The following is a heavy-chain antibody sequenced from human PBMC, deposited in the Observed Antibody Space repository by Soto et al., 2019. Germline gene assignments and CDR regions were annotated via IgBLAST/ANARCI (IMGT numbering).Heavy chain of an antibody. CDR3: ARGVAGSGFDL. Sequence: SQTLSLTCAISGDSVSSNTAAWNWIRSSPSSGLEWLGRTYYRSHWRHDYAVSVRSRITVNPDTSKNHFSLQLNSVTPDDTAVYYCARGVAGSGFDLWGQGTLVTVSS. CDR1: GDSVSSNTAA. D-gene: IGHD6-19*01. J-gene: IGHJ4*02. V-gene: IGHV6-1*01. CDR2: TYYRSHWRH.